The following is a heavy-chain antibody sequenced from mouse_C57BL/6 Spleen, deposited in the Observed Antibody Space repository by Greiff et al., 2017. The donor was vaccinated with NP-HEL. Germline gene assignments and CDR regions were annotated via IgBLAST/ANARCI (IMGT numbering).Heavy chain of an antibody. V-gene: IGHV2-2*01. Sequence: QVQLQQSGPGLVQPSQSLSITCTVSGFSLTSYGVHWVRQSPGKGLEWLGVIWSGGSTDYNAAFISRLSISKDNSKSQVFFKMNSLQADDTAIYYCARNWDYDYDGYYAMDYWGQGTSVTVSS. CDR1: GFSLTSYG. CDR3: ARNWDYDYDGYYAMDY. J-gene: IGHJ4*01. D-gene: IGHD2-4*01. CDR2: IWSGGST.